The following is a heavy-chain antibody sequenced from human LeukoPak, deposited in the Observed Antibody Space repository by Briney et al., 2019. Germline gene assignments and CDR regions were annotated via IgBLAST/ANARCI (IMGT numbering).Heavy chain of an antibody. CDR1: GGSISSGSYY. CDR2: IYTSGST. D-gene: IGHD3-10*01. J-gene: IGHJ5*02. Sequence: SETLSLTCTVSGGSISSGSYYWSWIRQPAGKGLEWIGRIYTSGSTNYNPSLKSRVTISVDTSKNQFSLKLSSVTAADTAVYYCASKLLLWFGESPGWFDPWGQGTLVTVSS. V-gene: IGHV4-61*02. CDR3: ASKLLLWFGESPGWFDP.